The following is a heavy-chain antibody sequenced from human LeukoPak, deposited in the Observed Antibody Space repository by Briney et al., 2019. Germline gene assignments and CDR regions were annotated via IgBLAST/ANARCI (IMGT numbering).Heavy chain of an antibody. D-gene: IGHD3-10*01. CDR1: GGSISSYY. V-gene: IGHV4-59*08. CDR3: ARLGAGSYSYYFDY. J-gene: IGHJ4*02. Sequence: PSETLSLTCTVSGGSISSYYWSWIRQPPGKGLEWIGYIYYSGSTNYNPSLKSRVTISVDRSKNQFSLKLSSVTAADTAVYYCARLGAGSYSYYFDYWGQGTLVTVSS. CDR2: IYYSGST.